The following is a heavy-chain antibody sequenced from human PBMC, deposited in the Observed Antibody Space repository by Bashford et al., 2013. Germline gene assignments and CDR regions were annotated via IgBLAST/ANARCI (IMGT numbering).Heavy chain of an antibody. V-gene: IGHV3-23*01. J-gene: IGHJ4*03. D-gene: IGHD2-8*02. CDR3: ARDMGRRSAGAGGVVFDL. CDR2: IGATDGVR. Sequence: GSLRLSCAASGFTFTNYAMTWVRQAPGQGLEWVSTIGATDGVRHYADFVKGRFTISRDNSKNSLFLQMDSLTVDDTALYYCARDMGRRSAGAGGVVFDLWGHGTLVTVSS. CDR1: GFTFTNYA.